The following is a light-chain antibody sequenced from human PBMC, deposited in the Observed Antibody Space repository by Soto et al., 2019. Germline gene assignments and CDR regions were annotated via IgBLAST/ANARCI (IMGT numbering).Light chain of an antibody. J-gene: IGKJ1*01. CDR2: GAS. CDR1: QSVSSSY. Sequence: EIVLTQSPGTLSFSPGERATLSCRASQSVSSSYLAWYQQKPGQAPRLLIYGASSRATGIPDRFSGSGSGTDLTLTISRLETEDFAVYYCQRYGTSLTWTFGQGTKVDIK. CDR3: QRYGTSLTWT. V-gene: IGKV3-20*01.